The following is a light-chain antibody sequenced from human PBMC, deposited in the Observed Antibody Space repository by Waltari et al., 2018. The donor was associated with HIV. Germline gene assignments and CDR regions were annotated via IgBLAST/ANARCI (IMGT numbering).Light chain of an antibody. Sequence: DIVMTQSPLALVVTPGESASISCRSSRSLLETNGYPFLQWYVQKPGQSPQLLMFLTSKRASGVPDRFSCSGSGTDFTLGISSVEAEDVGVYYCMQALQRPLTFGGGTKVEIK. V-gene: IGKV2-28*01. CDR1: RSLLETNGYPF. CDR3: MQALQRPLT. CDR2: LTS. J-gene: IGKJ4*01.